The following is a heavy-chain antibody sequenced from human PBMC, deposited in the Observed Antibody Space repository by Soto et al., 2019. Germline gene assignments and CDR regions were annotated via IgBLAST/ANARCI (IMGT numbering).Heavy chain of an antibody. CDR1: GGSISSYY. J-gene: IGHJ5*02. D-gene: IGHD3-10*01. Sequence: PSETLSLTCTGSGGSISSYYWSWIRQPPGKGLEWIGYIYYSGSTNYNPSLKSRVTISVDTSKNQFSLKLSSVTAADTAVYYCARSGPYGSGLDWFDPWGQGTLVTVSS. CDR3: ARSGPYGSGLDWFDP. CDR2: IYYSGST. V-gene: IGHV4-59*01.